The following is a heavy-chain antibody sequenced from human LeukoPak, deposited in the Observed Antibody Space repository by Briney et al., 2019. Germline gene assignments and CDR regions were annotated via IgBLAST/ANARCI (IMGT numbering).Heavy chain of an antibody. D-gene: IGHD3-22*01. CDR2: IYTSGST. CDR1: GGSIISYY. Sequence: PSETLSLTCTVSGGSIISYYWSWIRQPAGKGLEWIGRIYTSGSTNYNPSLKSRVTISVDKSKNQFSLKLSSVTAADTAVYYCARDGVSSGYYFFDYWGQGTLVTVSS. V-gene: IGHV4-4*07. J-gene: IGHJ4*02. CDR3: ARDGVSSGYYFFDY.